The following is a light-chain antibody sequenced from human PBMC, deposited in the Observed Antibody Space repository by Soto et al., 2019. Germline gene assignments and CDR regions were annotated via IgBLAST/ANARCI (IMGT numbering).Light chain of an antibody. Sequence: EIVMTQSPATLSVSPGERATLSCRASQSISRNLAWYQQKPGQAPRLLIYGASSRATGIPDRFSGSGSGTDFTLTISRLEPEDFAVYYCQQYASTRWTFGQGTKVDIK. CDR3: QQYASTRWT. CDR2: GAS. V-gene: IGKV3-20*01. J-gene: IGKJ1*01. CDR1: QSISRN.